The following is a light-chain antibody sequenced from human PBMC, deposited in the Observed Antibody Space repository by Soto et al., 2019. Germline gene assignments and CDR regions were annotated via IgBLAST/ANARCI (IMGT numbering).Light chain of an antibody. Sequence: QSALTQPRSVSGSPAQSVTISCTGTSSDVGGYNYVSWYQQHPGKAPKLMIYDVSKRPSGVPDRFSGSRPGNTASLTISWLNAEDEADYYCCSYAGSYALVVGGGTK. V-gene: IGLV2-11*01. CDR2: DVS. CDR1: SSDVGGYNY. CDR3: CSYAGSYALV. J-gene: IGLJ2*01.